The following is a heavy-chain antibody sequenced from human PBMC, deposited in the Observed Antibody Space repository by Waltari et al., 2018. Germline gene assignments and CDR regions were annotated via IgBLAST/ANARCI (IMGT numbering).Heavy chain of an antibody. CDR2: IRYYGSNK. CDR1: GFTFSSYG. CDR3: AKGGGTTVTTSWFDP. Sequence: QVQLVESGGGVVQPGGSLRLSCAASGFTFSSYGMHWVRQAPGKGLEWVAFIRYYGSNKYYADSVKGRFTISRDNSKNTLYLQMNRLRAEDTAVYYCAKGGGTTVTTSWFDPWGQGTLVTVSS. D-gene: IGHD4-4*01. V-gene: IGHV3-30*02. J-gene: IGHJ5*02.